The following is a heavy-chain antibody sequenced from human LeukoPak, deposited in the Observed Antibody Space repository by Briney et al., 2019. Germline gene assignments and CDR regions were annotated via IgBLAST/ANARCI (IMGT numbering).Heavy chain of an antibody. J-gene: IGHJ6*02. V-gene: IGHV3-11*01. CDR3: ARDRIAAHYYYYYYGMDV. CDR2: ISSSCSTI. Sequence: GGSLRLSCAASGFTFSDYYMSWIRQAPGKGLEWVSYISSSCSTIYYADSVKGRFTISRDNAKNSLYLQMNSLRAEDTAVYYCARDRIAAHYYYYYYGMDVWGQGTTVTVSS. CDR1: GFTFSDYY. D-gene: IGHD6-13*01.